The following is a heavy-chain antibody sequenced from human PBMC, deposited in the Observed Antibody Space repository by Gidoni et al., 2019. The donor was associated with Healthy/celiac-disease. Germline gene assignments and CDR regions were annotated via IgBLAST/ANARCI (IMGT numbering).Heavy chain of an antibody. CDR2: IYPGDADT. V-gene: IGHV5-51*01. J-gene: IGHJ4*02. D-gene: IGHD6-19*01. CDR1: GYSFTSYW. Sequence: VQLVQSGAEVNKPGASLKISCKGSGYSFTSYWIGWVRQMPGKVLEWLGIIYPGDADTRYSPSFQGQVTISADKSISTAYLQWSSLKASDTAMYYCARHPNGVADPFDYWGQGTLVTVSS. CDR3: ARHPNGVADPFDY.